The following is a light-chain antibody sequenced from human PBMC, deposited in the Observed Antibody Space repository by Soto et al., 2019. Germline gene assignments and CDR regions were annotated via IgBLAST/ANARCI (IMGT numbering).Light chain of an antibody. V-gene: IGKV1-39*01. CDR3: QQTDTIPRT. Sequence: DIQMTQSPSSLSASVGDRVTITCQASQHISEYLNWYQQKPGSAPKLLIYGASTLESGVPSRFSGSGSGTDFTLTVSSLQVEDFATSYCQQTDTIPRTFGQGTKVDIK. CDR2: GAS. CDR1: QHISEY. J-gene: IGKJ1*01.